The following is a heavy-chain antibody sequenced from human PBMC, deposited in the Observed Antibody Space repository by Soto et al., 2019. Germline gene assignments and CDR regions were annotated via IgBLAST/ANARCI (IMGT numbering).Heavy chain of an antibody. Sequence: EVQLLGSGGGLVQPGGSLRLSCVASGFTFSTYWMNWVRQAPGMGLEWVAKINPDGSVGTYVDSVKGRFATSRENAKNSLYLQMNSLRADDTAVYFCAGWGGHDYNYWGQGILVTVSS. V-gene: IGHV3-7*03. CDR3: AGWGGHDYNY. CDR2: INPDGSVG. D-gene: IGHD3-16*01. CDR1: GFTFSTYW. J-gene: IGHJ4*02.